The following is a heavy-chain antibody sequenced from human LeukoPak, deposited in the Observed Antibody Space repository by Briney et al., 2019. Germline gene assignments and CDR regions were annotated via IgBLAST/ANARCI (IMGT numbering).Heavy chain of an antibody. Sequence: GGSLRLSCAVSGFIFDDYGMSWVRHAPGKGLEWVCAINWNGSGTSFADSVKGRFTISRDNARNSLYLHMNSLTADDPALYYCATDLPVGASEFWGQGTPVIVSS. D-gene: IGHD1-26*01. CDR3: ATDLPVGASEF. CDR2: INWNGSGT. CDR1: GFIFDDYG. J-gene: IGHJ4*02. V-gene: IGHV3-20*04.